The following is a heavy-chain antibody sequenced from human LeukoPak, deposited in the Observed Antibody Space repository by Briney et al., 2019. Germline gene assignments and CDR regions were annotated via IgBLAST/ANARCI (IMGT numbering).Heavy chain of an antibody. V-gene: IGHV1-69*04. J-gene: IGHJ4*02. CDR1: GGTFSSYA. CDR3: ARDHRIAVAGYFDY. CDR2: IIPILGIA. Sequence: SVKVSCKASGGTFSSYAISWVRQAPGQGLEWMGRIIPILGIANYAQKFQGRVTITADKSTSTAYMELSSLRSEDTAVYYCARDHRIAVAGYFDYWGQGTLVTVSP. D-gene: IGHD6-19*01.